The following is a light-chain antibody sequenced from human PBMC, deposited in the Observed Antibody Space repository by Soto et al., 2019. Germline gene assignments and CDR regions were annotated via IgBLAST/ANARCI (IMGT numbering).Light chain of an antibody. Sequence: EIVMTQSPATLSVSPGERATLSCRASQNIRSNLAWYQHKPGQAPRLLIYAASTRATGIPARFSGSGSGTEFTLTISSLQSEDFALYYCQQYKSWPRTFGQGTKVDIK. CDR3: QQYKSWPRT. CDR1: QNIRSN. CDR2: AAS. V-gene: IGKV3-15*01. J-gene: IGKJ1*01.